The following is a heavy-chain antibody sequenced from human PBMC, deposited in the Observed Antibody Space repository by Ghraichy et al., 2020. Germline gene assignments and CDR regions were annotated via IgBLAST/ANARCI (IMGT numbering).Heavy chain of an antibody. J-gene: IGHJ6*02. D-gene: IGHD3-10*01. CDR3: VRLGGGWFGELQYGMDV. Sequence: SGPTLVKPTQTLTLTCTFSGFSLSTSGVGVGWIRQPPGKAPEWLALIYWDDDKRYIPSLNSRLTVTKDTSKDQVVLTVTNLDPLDTATYSGVRLGGGWFGELQYGMDVWGQGTTVTVSS. V-gene: IGHV2-5*02. CDR1: GFSLSTSGVG. CDR2: IYWDDDK.